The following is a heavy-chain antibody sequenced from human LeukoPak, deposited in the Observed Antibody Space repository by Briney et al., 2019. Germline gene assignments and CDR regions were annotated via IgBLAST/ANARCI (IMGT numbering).Heavy chain of an antibody. J-gene: IGHJ4*02. CDR2: ISSSSSYT. Sequence: PGGSLRLSCAASGFTFSDYYMSWIRQAPGKGLEWVSYISSSSSYTNYADSVKGRFTISRDNAQNTLYLQMNSLRAEDTAVYYCARALAVAGSVGGLVDWGQGTLVTVSS. CDR1: GFTFSDYY. D-gene: IGHD6-19*01. V-gene: IGHV3-11*06. CDR3: ARALAVAGSVGGLVD.